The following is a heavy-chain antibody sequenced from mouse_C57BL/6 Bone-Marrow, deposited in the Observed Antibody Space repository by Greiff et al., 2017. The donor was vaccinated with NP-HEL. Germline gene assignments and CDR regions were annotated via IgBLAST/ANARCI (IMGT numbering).Heavy chain of an antibody. CDR1: GFSFNTYA. V-gene: IGHV10-1*01. Sequence: DAGGGLVQPKGSLKLSCAASGFSFNTYAMNWVRQAPGKGLEWVARIRSKSNNYATYYADSVKDRFIISRDDSESMLYMQMINLKTEATAMYDCVRLHYYGRSDWYFDVWGTGTTVTVSS. J-gene: IGHJ1*03. D-gene: IGHD1-1*01. CDR2: IRSKSNNYAT. CDR3: VRLHYYGRSDWYFDV.